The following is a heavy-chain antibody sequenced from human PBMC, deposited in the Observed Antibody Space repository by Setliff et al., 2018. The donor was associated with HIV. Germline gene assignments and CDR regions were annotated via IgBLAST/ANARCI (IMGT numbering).Heavy chain of an antibody. CDR3: TRGGYSGAFLDAFDI. CDR2: ITTYNGGT. V-gene: IGHV1-18*01. Sequence: ASVKVSCKASGYSFTSYGLSWVRQAPGQGLEWMGSITTYNGGTNYAQKFRGRVTMTTDTSTSTAYMELRSLRSDDTAVYCCTRGGYSGAFLDAFDIWGQGTMVTVSS. CDR1: GYSFTSYG. D-gene: IGHD1-26*01. J-gene: IGHJ3*02.